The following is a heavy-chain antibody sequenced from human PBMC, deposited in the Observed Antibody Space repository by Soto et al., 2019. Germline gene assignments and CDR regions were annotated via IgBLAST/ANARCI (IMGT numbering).Heavy chain of an antibody. V-gene: IGHV2-5*01. CDR3: AHGLWYSSGWYLFDY. D-gene: IGHD6-19*01. Sequence: SGPTLVNPTQTLTLTCTFSGFSLSTSGVGVGWIRQPPGKALEWLALIYWNDDKRYSPSLKRRLTITKDTSKNQVVLTMTNMDPVDTATYYCAHGLWYSSGWYLFDYWGQGTLVTVSS. J-gene: IGHJ4*02. CDR1: GFSLSTSGVG. CDR2: IYWNDDK.